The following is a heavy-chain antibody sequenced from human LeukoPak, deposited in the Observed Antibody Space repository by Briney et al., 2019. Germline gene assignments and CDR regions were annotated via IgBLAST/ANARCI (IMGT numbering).Heavy chain of an antibody. CDR2: TYYRSKWYN. D-gene: IGHD3-10*01. Sequence: SQTLSLTCAISGDSVSSNSAAWNWIRQSPSRGLEWLGRTYYRSKWYNDYALSVKSRVTINPDTSKNQFSLHLNSVTPEDTAVYYCARVGRLMVRGVYDYWGQGTLVTVSS. V-gene: IGHV6-1*01. CDR1: GDSVSSNSAA. CDR3: ARVGRLMVRGVYDY. J-gene: IGHJ4*02.